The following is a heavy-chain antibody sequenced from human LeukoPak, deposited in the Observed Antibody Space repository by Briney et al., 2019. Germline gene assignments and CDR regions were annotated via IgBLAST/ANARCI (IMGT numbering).Heavy chain of an antibody. J-gene: IGHJ4*02. Sequence: SETLSLTCAVYGGSFTKHQWSWIRQPPGKGLEWIEAINDGGSTNYNPSLKSRVTISVDTSKNQFSLKLSSVTAAGTAVYYCARTTIFAMDSNTYYFDYWGQGTLVTVSS. CDR3: ARTTIFAMDSNTYYFDY. V-gene: IGHV4-34*01. D-gene: IGHD3-10*02. CDR2: INDGGST. CDR1: GGSFTKHQ.